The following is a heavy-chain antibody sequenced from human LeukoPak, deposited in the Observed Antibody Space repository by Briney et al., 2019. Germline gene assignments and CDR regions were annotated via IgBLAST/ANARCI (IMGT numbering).Heavy chain of an antibody. Sequence: PGGSLRLSCVASGFAFSSYWMTWVRQAPGKGLEWVANIKQDGGEEYYVDSVKGRFTTSRDNAKNSLFLQMNSLRVEDTAVYYCARLGGSYYTYWGQGTLVTVSS. J-gene: IGHJ4*02. CDR3: ARLGGSYYTY. CDR1: GFAFSSYW. D-gene: IGHD1-26*01. V-gene: IGHV3-7*01. CDR2: IKQDGGEE.